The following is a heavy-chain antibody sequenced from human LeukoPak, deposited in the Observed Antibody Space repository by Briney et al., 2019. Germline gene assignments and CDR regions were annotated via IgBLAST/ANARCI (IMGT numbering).Heavy chain of an antibody. V-gene: IGHV1-2*02. Sequence: APVNVSCTPSEYTFTDHSIHSVRQAPGQGLEWMGYVDPSNDDTNYAPKFHDRVTMTEDTSIRTAYMELSRLTSDDTAVYYCARSLFGAFTDWGQGTLVIVSS. CDR2: VDPSNDDT. CDR1: EYTFTDHS. J-gene: IGHJ4*02. CDR3: ARSLFGAFTD. D-gene: IGHD3-16*01.